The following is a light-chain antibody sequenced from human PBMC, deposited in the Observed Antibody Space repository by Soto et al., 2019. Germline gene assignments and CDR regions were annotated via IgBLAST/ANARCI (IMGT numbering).Light chain of an antibody. CDR2: YAS. CDR1: QTIGNW. V-gene: IGKV1-5*01. CDR3: QQYNSYSRT. Sequence: DIQRTQGPSTLAASLGDGVTTTCRASQTIGNWLAWYQHKPGKGPKLLIYYASTLETGVPSRFTGRGSGTEFTLTISSLQPDDFATYYCQQYNSYSRTFGQGTNVDIK. J-gene: IGKJ1*01.